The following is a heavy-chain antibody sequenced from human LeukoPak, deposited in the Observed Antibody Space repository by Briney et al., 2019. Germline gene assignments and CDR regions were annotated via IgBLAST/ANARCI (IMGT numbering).Heavy chain of an antibody. CDR3: ARHRAAAANYYFDY. D-gene: IGHD6-13*01. CDR2: IYYSGST. V-gene: IGHV4-39*07. Sequence: PSETLSLTCTVSGGSISSSSYYWGWIRQPPGKGLEWIGSIYYSGSTYYNPSLKSRVTISVDTSKNQFSLKLSSVTAADTAVYYCARHRAAAANYYFDYWGQGTLVTVSS. J-gene: IGHJ4*02. CDR1: GGSISSSSYY.